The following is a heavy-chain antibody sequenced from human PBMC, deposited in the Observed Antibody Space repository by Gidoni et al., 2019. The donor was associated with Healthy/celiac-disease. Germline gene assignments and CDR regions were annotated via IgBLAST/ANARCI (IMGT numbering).Heavy chain of an antibody. CDR2: ISSSSSSV. CDR3: ARDVKEQWLVPYYYYYGMDV. Sequence: EVQLVESGGGLVQSGGSLRLSCAASGFTFSSYSMNWVRQAPGKGLEWVSYISSSSSSVYYADSVKGRFTISRDDAKNSLYLQMNSLRDEDTAVYYCARDVKEQWLVPYYYYYGMDVWGQGTTVTVSS. CDR1: GFTFSSYS. V-gene: IGHV3-48*02. D-gene: IGHD6-19*01. J-gene: IGHJ6*02.